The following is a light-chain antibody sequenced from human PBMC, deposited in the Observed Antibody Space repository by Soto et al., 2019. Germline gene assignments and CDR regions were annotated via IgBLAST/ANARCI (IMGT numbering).Light chain of an antibody. CDR3: QQYCQQYGSSPPSWT. J-gene: IGKJ1*01. CDR2: GAS. CDR1: QTVSSSY. V-gene: IGKV3-20*01. Sequence: ETVLTQSPGTLSLSPGERATLSCRASQTVSSSYLAWYQQKPGQAPRLLIYGASSRATCIPDSFSGSGSGTDFTLTISRLEPEDFAVYYCQQYCQQYGSSPPSWTFGQGTRVEIK.